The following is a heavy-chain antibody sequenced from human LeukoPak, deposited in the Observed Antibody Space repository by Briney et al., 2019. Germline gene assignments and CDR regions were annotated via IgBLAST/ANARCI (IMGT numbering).Heavy chain of an antibody. J-gene: IGHJ4*02. CDR2: ISYDGSNK. CDR1: GFTFSSYG. Sequence: GGSLRLSCAASGFTFSSYGMHWVRQAPGKGLEWVAVISYDGSNKYYADSVKGRFTISRDNSKNTLYLQMNSLRAEDTAVYYCAKDLRLRYFDWLLPFDYWGQGTLVTVSS. V-gene: IGHV3-30*18. D-gene: IGHD3-9*01. CDR3: AKDLRLRYFDWLLPFDY.